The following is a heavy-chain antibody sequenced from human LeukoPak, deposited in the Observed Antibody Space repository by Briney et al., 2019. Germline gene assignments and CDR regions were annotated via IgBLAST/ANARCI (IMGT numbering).Heavy chain of an antibody. V-gene: IGHV1-2*06. CDR3: ARGFHSSSWYYFDY. Sequence: ASVKVSCKASGYTFTGYYMHWVRRAPGQGLEWMGRINPNSGGTNYAQKFQGRVTMTRDTSISTAYMELSRLRSDDTAVYYCARGFHSSSWYYFDYWGQGTLVTVSS. D-gene: IGHD6-13*01. J-gene: IGHJ4*02. CDR1: GYTFTGYY. CDR2: INPNSGGT.